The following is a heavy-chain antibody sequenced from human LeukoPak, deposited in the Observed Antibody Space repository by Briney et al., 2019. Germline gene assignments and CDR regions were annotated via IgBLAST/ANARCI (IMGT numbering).Heavy chain of an antibody. V-gene: IGHV4-59*01. J-gene: IGHJ5*02. CDR3: WRDEYNWFDP. CDR1: GGSISSYY. Sequence: PSETLSLTCTASGGSISSYYWSWIRQAPGKGLEWIGYIYCSGSNNYNPSLKSGRTKIVGTYNKQFALQLSTRTVAEAAAYYCWRDEYNWFDPWYQGPLVTVTA. CDR2: IYCSGSN.